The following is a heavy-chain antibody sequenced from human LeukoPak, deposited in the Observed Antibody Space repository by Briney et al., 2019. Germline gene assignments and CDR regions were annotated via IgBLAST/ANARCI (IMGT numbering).Heavy chain of an antibody. CDR1: GGAISSYY. CDR3: ARSEGVYYGSGSSGSYYPHWFDP. D-gene: IGHD3-10*01. J-gene: IGHJ5*02. CDR2: IYYSGST. Sequence: SETLSLTCTVSGGAISSYYWCWIRQSPGKGLEWIGYIYYSGSTNYNPSLKSRVTISVDTSKIQFSLNLSSVTAADTAVYYCARSEGVYYGSGSSGSYYPHWFDPWGQGTLVTVSS. V-gene: IGHV4-59*01.